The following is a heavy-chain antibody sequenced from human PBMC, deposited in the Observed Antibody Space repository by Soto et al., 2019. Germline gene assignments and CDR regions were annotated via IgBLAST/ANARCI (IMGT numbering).Heavy chain of an antibody. CDR1: GFTFSNFA. CDR3: AKELYIWNPTGPEY. Sequence: PGGSLRLSCAASGFTFSNFAMSWVRQAPGKGLEWVSTISGTGGSTYYADSVKGRFTVSRDNAKNPLSLQVTSLRAEDTAVYYCAKELYIWNPTGPEYWGQGTLVTVSS. CDR2: ISGTGGST. D-gene: IGHD1-20*01. V-gene: IGHV3-23*01. J-gene: IGHJ4*02.